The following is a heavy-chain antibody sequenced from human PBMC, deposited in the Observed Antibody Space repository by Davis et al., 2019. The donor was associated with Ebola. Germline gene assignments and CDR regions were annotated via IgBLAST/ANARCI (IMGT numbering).Heavy chain of an antibody. J-gene: IGHJ6*02. V-gene: IGHV1-8*01. CDR3: ARVRITMVQGVIITTFYYYYGMDV. D-gene: IGHD3-10*01. CDR2: MNPNSGNT. CDR1: GYTFTSYD. Sequence: ASVKVSCKASGYTFTSYDINWVRQATGQGLEWMGWMNPNSGNTGYAQKFQGRVTMTRNTSISTAYMELSSLRSEDTAVYYCARVRITMVQGVIITTFYYYYGMDVWGQGTTVTVSS.